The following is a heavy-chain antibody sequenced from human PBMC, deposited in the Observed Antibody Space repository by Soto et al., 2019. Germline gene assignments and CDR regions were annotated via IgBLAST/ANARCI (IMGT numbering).Heavy chain of an antibody. CDR1: GGSISSSNW. Sequence: PSETLSLTCAVSGGSISSSNWWSWVRQPPGKGLEWIGEIYHSGSTNYNPSLKSRVTISVDTSKNQFSLKLSSVTAADTAVYYCARYVDTPISNWFDPWGQGTLVTVSS. CDR2: IYHSGST. D-gene: IGHD5-18*01. CDR3: ARYVDTPISNWFDP. J-gene: IGHJ5*02. V-gene: IGHV4-4*02.